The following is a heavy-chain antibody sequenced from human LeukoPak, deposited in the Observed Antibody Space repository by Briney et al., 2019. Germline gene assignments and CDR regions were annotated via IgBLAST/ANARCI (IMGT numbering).Heavy chain of an antibody. J-gene: IGHJ4*02. Sequence: GGSLRLSCAASGFPFSNYGMHWVRQAPGKGLEWVSTISGDGVSTFYAASVKGRFTISRDYSRNTLYLQMIGLRAEDTAIYYCAKVPIVPTAHFDFWGQGTLVTVSS. CDR3: AKVPIVPTAHFDF. CDR1: GFPFSNYG. D-gene: IGHD2-2*01. V-gene: IGHV3-23*01. CDR2: ISGDGVST.